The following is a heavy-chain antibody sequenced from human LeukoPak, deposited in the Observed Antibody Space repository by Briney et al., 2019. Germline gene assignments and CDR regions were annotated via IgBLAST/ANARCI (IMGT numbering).Heavy chain of an antibody. J-gene: IGHJ4*02. Sequence: GGSLRLSCTASGFTFSNFWMGWVRQAPGKGLEWVASIKQDETEKFYLGSVKGRFTISRDNAKNSLYLQMNSLRVEDTAVYYCARDSPTGDEIDCWGQGTLVTVSS. V-gene: IGHV3-7*03. CDR1: GFTFSNFW. CDR3: ARDSPTGDEIDC. D-gene: IGHD3-10*01. CDR2: IKQDETEK.